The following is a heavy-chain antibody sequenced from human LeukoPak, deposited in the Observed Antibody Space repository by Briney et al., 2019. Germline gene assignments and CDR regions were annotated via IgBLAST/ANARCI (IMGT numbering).Heavy chain of an antibody. V-gene: IGHV3-48*03. D-gene: IGHD2-2*01. J-gene: IGHJ6*02. CDR3: ARDGSLSSDIVVVPAATGGYYYGMDV. Sequence: PGGSLRLSCAASGFTFSSYEMNWVRQAPGKGLEWVSYISSSGSTIYYADSVKGRFTISRDNAKNSLYLQMNSLRAEDTAVYYCARDGSLSSDIVVVPAATGGYYYGMDVWGQGTTVTVSS. CDR2: ISSSGSTI. CDR1: GFTFSSYE.